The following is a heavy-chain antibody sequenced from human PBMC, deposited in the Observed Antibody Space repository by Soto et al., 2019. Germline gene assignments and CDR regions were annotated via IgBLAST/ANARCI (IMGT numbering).Heavy chain of an antibody. CDR3: ARYTRDTAMVRKSFDI. Sequence: SETLSLTCTVSGGSISSGGYYWSWIRQHPGKGLEWIGYIYYSGSTYYNPSLKSRVTISVDTSKNQFSLKLSSVTAADTAVYYCARYTRDTAMVRKSFDIWGQGTMVTVSS. V-gene: IGHV4-31*03. D-gene: IGHD5-18*01. J-gene: IGHJ3*02. CDR1: GGSISSGGYY. CDR2: IYYSGST.